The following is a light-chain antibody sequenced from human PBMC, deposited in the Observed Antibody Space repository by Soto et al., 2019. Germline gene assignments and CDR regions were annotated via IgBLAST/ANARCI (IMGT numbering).Light chain of an antibody. CDR2: EVT. J-gene: IGLJ1*01. CDR1: SSDVGFYNF. V-gene: IGLV2-8*01. CDR3: ASYAGTKLFV. Sequence: QSVLTQPPSASGSPGQSLTISCTGTSSDVGFYNFVSWYQQRPGKAPKLVICEVTKRPSGVPDRFSGSKSGSTASLTVSGLQADDEAEYYCASYAGTKLFVFGSGTKVTVL.